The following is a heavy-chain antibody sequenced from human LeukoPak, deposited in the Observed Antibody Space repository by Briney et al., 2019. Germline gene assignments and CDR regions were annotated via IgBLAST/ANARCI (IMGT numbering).Heavy chain of an antibody. V-gene: IGHV3-30*18. CDR1: GFTFSSYV. Sequence: GGSLRLSCAASGFTFSSYVMHWVRQAPGKGLEWVAGISYDGANKHYADSVKGRFTISRDNSKNTLFLQMNSLRPEDTAVHYCAKRGYSGYDLDYWGQGTLVTVSS. J-gene: IGHJ4*02. D-gene: IGHD5-12*01. CDR2: ISYDGANK. CDR3: AKRGYSGYDLDY.